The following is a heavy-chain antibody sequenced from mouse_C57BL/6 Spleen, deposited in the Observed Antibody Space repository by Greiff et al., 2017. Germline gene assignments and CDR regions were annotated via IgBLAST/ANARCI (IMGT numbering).Heavy chain of an antibody. CDR3: ARLGSSSLYYFDY. V-gene: IGHV1-80*01. D-gene: IGHD1-1*01. CDR1: GYAFSSYW. CDR2: IYPGDGDT. J-gene: IGHJ2*01. Sequence: QVQLQQSGAELVKPGASVKISCKASGYAFSSYWMNWVKQRPGKGLEWIGQIYPGDGDTNYNGKFKGKATLTADKSSSTAYMQLSSLTSEDSAVYFCARLGSSSLYYFDYWGQGTTLTVSS.